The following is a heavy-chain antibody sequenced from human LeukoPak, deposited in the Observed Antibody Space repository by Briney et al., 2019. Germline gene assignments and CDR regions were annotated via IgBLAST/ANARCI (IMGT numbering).Heavy chain of an antibody. CDR3: ARGPINYGQKDV. CDR1: GGTFISYA. J-gene: IGHJ6*04. CDR2: IIPIFGTA. D-gene: IGHD4-11*01. V-gene: IGHV1-69*06. Sequence: ASVKVSCKASGGTFISYAISWVRQAPGQGLEWMGGIIPIFGTANYAQKFQGRVTITADKSTSTAYMELSSLRSEDTAVYYCARGPINYGQKDVWGKGTTVTVSS.